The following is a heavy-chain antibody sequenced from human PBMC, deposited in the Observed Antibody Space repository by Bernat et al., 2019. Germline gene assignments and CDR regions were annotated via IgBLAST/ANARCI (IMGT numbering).Heavy chain of an antibody. Sequence: EVQLVESGGGLVQPGGSLRLSCTASGFTLSIYGMNWVRQAPGKGLEWVSYISSSDNTVYYADSVKGRFTISRDNAKNSLYLQMNSLRVEDTAVYSCARGPGQNWYFDLWGRGTLVTVSS. V-gene: IGHV3-48*03. CDR1: GFTLSIYG. D-gene: IGHD7-27*01. CDR3: ARGPGQNWYFDL. CDR2: ISSSDNTV. J-gene: IGHJ2*01.